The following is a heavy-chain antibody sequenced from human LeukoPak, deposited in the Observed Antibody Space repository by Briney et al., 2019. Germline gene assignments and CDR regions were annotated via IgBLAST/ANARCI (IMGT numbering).Heavy chain of an antibody. D-gene: IGHD6-19*01. V-gene: IGHV3-21*01. J-gene: IGHJ6*03. Sequence: PGGSLRLSCAASGFTFNRYNMNWVRQAPGKGLEWVSSISTSSSYIYYADSVRGRFTISRDNAKNSLYLQMNSLRVEDTAVYYCATTLSGWSPPQTSYYSYYMDVWGKGTTVTISS. CDR1: GFTFNRYN. CDR3: ATTLSGWSPPQTSYYSYYMDV. CDR2: ISTSSSYI.